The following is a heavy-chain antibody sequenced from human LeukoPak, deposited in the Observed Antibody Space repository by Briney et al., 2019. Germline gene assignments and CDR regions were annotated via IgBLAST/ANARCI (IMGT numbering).Heavy chain of an antibody. J-gene: IGHJ4*02. D-gene: IGHD2-2*01. CDR1: GSTLSEFF. V-gene: IGHV1-24*01. CDR2: FDPEDGEI. CDR3: ATDYCISPSCREFDV. Sequence: ASVKVSCKVSGSTLSEFFIHWVRRAPGKGLEWIGGFDPEDGEIVYAQKFQGRVKMTEDTSSDTVYMELSSLRSEDTAVYYCATDYCISPSCREFDVWGQGTLVTVSS.